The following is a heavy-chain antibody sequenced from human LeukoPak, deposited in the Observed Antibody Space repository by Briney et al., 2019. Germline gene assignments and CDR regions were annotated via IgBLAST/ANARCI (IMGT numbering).Heavy chain of an antibody. V-gene: IGHV3-30*02. D-gene: IGHD1-1*01. J-gene: IGHJ3*01. CDR3: AKEGTDAFDL. CDR2: VRSDGGKE. CDR1: GFSFTSYG. Sequence: PGGSLRLSCAASGFSFTSYGMHWVRQAPGKGLEWVAFVRSDGGKEHYADSVKGRFTISRDNSKNTLYLQMNSLTAEDTAIHYCAKEGTDAFDLWGQGAMVSVSS.